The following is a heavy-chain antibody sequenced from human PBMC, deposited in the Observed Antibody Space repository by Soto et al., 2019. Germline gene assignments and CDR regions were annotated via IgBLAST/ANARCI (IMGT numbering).Heavy chain of an antibody. Sequence: QVPLVQSGAEVKKPGASVKVSCKASGYTFTSYGISWVRQAPGQGLEWMGWISAYNGNTNYAQKLQGRVTMTTDTSTSTAYMELRSLRSDDTAVYYCARGGTGSRGYYYDSSLTKGMYYFDYWGQGTLVTVSS. V-gene: IGHV1-18*01. J-gene: IGHJ4*02. CDR2: ISAYNGNT. D-gene: IGHD3-22*01. CDR1: GYTFTSYG. CDR3: ARGGTGSRGYYYDSSLTKGMYYFDY.